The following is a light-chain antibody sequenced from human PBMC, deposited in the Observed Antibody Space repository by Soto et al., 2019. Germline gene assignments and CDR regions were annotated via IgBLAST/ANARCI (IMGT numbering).Light chain of an antibody. J-gene: IGKJ4*01. CDR3: QKYDSAPLT. V-gene: IGKV1-27*01. Sequence: DIQMTQSPSSLSASVGDRVTITCRASQGISNYLAWYQQKPGKVPKLLIYAASTLQSGVPPRFSGSGSETDFTLTISSLQPEDVATYYCQKYDSAPLTFGGGTKVEIK. CDR2: AAS. CDR1: QGISNY.